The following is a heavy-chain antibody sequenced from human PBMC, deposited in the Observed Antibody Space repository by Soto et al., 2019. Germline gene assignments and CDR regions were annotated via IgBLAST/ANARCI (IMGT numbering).Heavy chain of an antibody. Sequence: GASVKVSCKASGYTFTSYGISWVRQAPGQGLEWMGWISAYNGNTNYAQKLQGRVTMTTDTSTSTAYMELRSLRSDDTAVYYCAGSQYQLLYRYYYYGMDVWGQGTTVTVSS. V-gene: IGHV1-18*01. CDR2: ISAYNGNT. D-gene: IGHD2-2*02. CDR3: AGSQYQLLYRYYYYGMDV. CDR1: GYTFTSYG. J-gene: IGHJ6*02.